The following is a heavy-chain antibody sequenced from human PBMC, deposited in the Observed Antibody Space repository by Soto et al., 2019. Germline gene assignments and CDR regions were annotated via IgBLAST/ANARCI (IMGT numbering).Heavy chain of an antibody. Sequence: EVQLVESGGGLIQPGGSLRLSCAASGFTVSSNYMSWVRQAPGKGLEWVSVLYSGGSTYYADSVKGRFTISRDNSKNTLYLQMNILRAEDTAVYYCARQLGRNTGFDNWGQGTLVTVSP. CDR2: LYSGGST. CDR1: GFTVSSNY. J-gene: IGHJ4*02. CDR3: ARQLGRNTGFDN. V-gene: IGHV3-53*01. D-gene: IGHD1-1*01.